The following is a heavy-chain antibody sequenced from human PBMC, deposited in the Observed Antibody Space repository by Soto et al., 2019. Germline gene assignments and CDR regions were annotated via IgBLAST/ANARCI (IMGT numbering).Heavy chain of an antibody. J-gene: IGHJ6*02. D-gene: IGHD3-3*01. Sequence: QVQLVESGGGVVQPGRSLRLSCAASVFTFSSYAMHWVRQAPGKGLEWVAVISYDGSNKYYADSVKGRFTISRDNSKNTLYLQMNSLRAEDTAVYYCATNHEARFLEWLTGYYYYGTDVWGQGTTVTVSS. V-gene: IGHV3-30-3*01. CDR3: ATNHEARFLEWLTGYYYYGTDV. CDR1: VFTFSSYA. CDR2: ISYDGSNK.